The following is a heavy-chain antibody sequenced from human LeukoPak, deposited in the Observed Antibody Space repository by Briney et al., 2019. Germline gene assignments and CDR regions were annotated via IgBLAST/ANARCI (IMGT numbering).Heavy chain of an antibody. J-gene: IGHJ6*02. CDR1: GGSFSGYF. Sequence: PSGTLSLTCNVSGGSFSGYFWSWIRQPAGKGLEWIGRIYTSGSTNYNPSLKSRVIMSVDTSKNQFSLNLSSVTAADTAVYYCARWRWNGGMDVWGQGTTVTVSS. CDR3: ARWRWNGGMDV. V-gene: IGHV4-4*07. CDR2: IYTSGST. D-gene: IGHD4-23*01.